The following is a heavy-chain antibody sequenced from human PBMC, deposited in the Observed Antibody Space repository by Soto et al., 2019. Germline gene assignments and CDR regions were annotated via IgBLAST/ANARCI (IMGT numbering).Heavy chain of an antibody. J-gene: IGHJ6*02. V-gene: IGHV3-33*01. Sequence: GGSLRLSCAASGFTFSSYGMHWVRQAPGKGLEWVAVIWYDGSNKYYADSVKGRFTISRDNSKNKLYLQMNSLRAEETAVYYCARDYLTGFGEYYYYGMDVWGQGTTVTVSS. CDR3: ARDYLTGFGEYYYYGMDV. CDR2: IWYDGSNK. CDR1: GFTFSSYG. D-gene: IGHD3-10*01.